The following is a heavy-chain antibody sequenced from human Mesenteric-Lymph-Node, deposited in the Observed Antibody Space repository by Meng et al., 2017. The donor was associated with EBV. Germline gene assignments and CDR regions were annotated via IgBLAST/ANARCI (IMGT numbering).Heavy chain of an antibody. V-gene: IGHV1-18*01. Sequence: KLPVAAVNISRKAPGYTFTSYCITWVRQAPGQGLEWMGWISAYNGNPNYAQKLQGRVTMTTDTSTSTAYMELRSLRSDDTAVYYCARDDYSSSWYWFDPWGQGTLVTVSS. CDR2: ISAYNGNP. J-gene: IGHJ5*02. CDR3: ARDDYSSSWYWFDP. CDR1: GYTFTSYC. D-gene: IGHD6-13*01.